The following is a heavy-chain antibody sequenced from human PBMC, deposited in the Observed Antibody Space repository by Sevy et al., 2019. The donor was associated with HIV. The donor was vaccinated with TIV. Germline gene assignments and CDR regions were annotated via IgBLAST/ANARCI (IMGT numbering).Heavy chain of an antibody. D-gene: IGHD4-4*01. J-gene: IGHJ6*02. CDR2: IFSGGRT. CDR3: ARDRVVHNDYIFVAYYYGMDV. CDR1: GFAVSDNC. Sequence: GGSLRLSCAVSGFAVSDNCMSWVRQSPGKGLEWVSVIFSGGRTSYADSGKGRFTVSRDGSKNTLYLQMDNLRAEDTATYYCARDRVVHNDYIFVAYYYGMDVWGQGTTVTVSS. V-gene: IGHV3-53*01.